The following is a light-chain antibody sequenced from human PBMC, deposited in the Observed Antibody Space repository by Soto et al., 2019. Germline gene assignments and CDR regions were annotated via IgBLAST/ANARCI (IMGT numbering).Light chain of an antibody. CDR1: QSVSSNF. CDR3: QQYGSSPRS. V-gene: IGKV3-20*01. CDR2: GAS. J-gene: IGKJ1*01. Sequence: EIVLTQSPGTLSLSQGERATLSCRASQSVSSNFLAWYQQKPGQAPRLLIYGASNRATGIADRFSGSGSGTDFTLTISRLEPEDFAVYYCQQYGSSPRSFGQGTNVEIK.